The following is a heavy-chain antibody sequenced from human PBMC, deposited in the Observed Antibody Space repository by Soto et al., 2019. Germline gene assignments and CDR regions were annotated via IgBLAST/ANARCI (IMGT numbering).Heavy chain of an antibody. CDR2: IYYSGST. V-gene: IGHV4-59*08. D-gene: IGHD3-10*01. CDR3: ARGTVRGVSGWFDP. CDR1: GGSISSYY. Sequence: SETLSLTCTVSGGSISSYYWSWIRQPPGKGLEWIGYIYYSGSTNYNPSLKSRVTISVDTSKNQFSLKLSSVTAADTAVYYCARGTVRGVSGWFDPWGQGTLVTVSS. J-gene: IGHJ5*02.